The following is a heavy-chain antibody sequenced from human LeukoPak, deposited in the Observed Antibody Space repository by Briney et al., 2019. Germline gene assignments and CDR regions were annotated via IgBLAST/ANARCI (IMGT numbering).Heavy chain of an antibody. J-gene: IGHJ4*02. CDR3: ARGEYGGNPYYFDY. Sequence: SETLSLTCSVSGGSISSGGYYWSWIRQPPGKGLEWIGYIYYSGSTNYNPSLKSRVTISVDTSKNQFSLKLSSVTAADTAVYYRARGEYGGNPYYFDYWGQGTLVTVSS. V-gene: IGHV4-61*08. CDR1: GGSISSGGYY. D-gene: IGHD4-23*01. CDR2: IYYSGST.